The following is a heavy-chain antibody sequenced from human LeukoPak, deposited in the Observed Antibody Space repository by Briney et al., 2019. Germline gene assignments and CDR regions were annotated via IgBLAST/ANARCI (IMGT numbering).Heavy chain of an antibody. CDR2: IYYSGST. CDR3: ARQGGIAAAATNFDY. Sequence: SETLSLTCTVSGGSISSYYWSWIRQPPGKGLEWIGYIYYSGSTNYNPSLKSRVTISVDTSKNQFSLKLTSVTAADTAVYYCARQGGIAAAATNFDYWGQGTLVTASS. J-gene: IGHJ4*02. CDR1: GGSISSYY. V-gene: IGHV4-59*08. D-gene: IGHD6-13*01.